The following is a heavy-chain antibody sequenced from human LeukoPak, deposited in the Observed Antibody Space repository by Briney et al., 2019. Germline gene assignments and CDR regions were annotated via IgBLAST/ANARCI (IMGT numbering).Heavy chain of an antibody. Sequence: PGGSLRLSCAASGFTFSSYSMNWVRQAPGKGLEWVSSISSSSSYIYYADSAKGRFTISRDNAKNSLYLQMNSLRAEDTAVYYCARDGSGSYFQIGHDAFDIWGQGTMVTVSS. CDR1: GFTFSSYS. J-gene: IGHJ3*02. D-gene: IGHD1-26*01. CDR3: ARDGSGSYFQIGHDAFDI. V-gene: IGHV3-21*01. CDR2: ISSSSSYI.